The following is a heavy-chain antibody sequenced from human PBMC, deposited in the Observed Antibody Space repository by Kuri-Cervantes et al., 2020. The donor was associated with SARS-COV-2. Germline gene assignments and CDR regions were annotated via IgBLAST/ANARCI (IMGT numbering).Heavy chain of an antibody. CDR3: ATSYGGSGSYYYGMDV. CDR2: IYYSGST. CDR1: GGSISSSSYY. D-gene: IGHD3-10*01. V-gene: IGHV4-61*05. Sequence: SETLSLTCTVSGGSISSSSYYWGWIRQPPGKGLEWIGYIYYSGSTNYNPSLKSRVTISVDTSKNQFSLKLSSVTAADTAVYYCATSYGGSGSYYYGMDVWGQGTTVTVSS. J-gene: IGHJ6*02.